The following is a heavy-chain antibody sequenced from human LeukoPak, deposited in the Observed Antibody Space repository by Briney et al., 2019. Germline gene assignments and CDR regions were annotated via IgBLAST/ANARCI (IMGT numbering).Heavy chain of an antibody. Sequence: ASVKVSCKASGGTFSSYAISWVRQAPGQGLEWMGGIIPIFGTANYAQKFQGRVTITTDESTSTAYMELSSLRSEDTAVYYCAGIAARRTTFDYWGQGTLVTVSS. CDR1: GGTFSSYA. J-gene: IGHJ4*02. D-gene: IGHD6-6*01. CDR2: IIPIFGTA. CDR3: AGIAARRTTFDY. V-gene: IGHV1-69*05.